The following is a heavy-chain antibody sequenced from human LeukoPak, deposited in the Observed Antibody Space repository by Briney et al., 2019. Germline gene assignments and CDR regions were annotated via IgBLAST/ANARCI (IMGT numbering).Heavy chain of an antibody. CDR1: GGTFSSYA. Sequence: ASVKVSCKASGGTFSSYAISWVRQAPGQGLEWMGGIIPIFGTANYAQKFQGRVTITTDESTSTAYMELGSLRSGDTAVYYCARALYGSGSYADYWGQGTLVTVSS. CDR2: IIPIFGTA. J-gene: IGHJ4*02. D-gene: IGHD3-10*01. V-gene: IGHV1-69*05. CDR3: ARALYGSGSYADY.